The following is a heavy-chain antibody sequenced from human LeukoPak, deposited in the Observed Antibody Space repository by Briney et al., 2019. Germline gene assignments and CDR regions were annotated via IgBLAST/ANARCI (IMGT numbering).Heavy chain of an antibody. CDR2: IYYSGST. Sequence: SETLSLTCTVSGGSISSSSYYWGWIRQPPGKGLEWIGGIYYSGSTYYNPSLKSRVTISVDTSKNQFSLKLSSVTAADTAVYYCARVPSSSWPLYYYYYGMDVWGQGTTVTVSS. CDR1: GGSISSSSYY. CDR3: ARVPSSSWPLYYYYYGMDV. J-gene: IGHJ6*02. D-gene: IGHD6-13*01. V-gene: IGHV4-39*07.